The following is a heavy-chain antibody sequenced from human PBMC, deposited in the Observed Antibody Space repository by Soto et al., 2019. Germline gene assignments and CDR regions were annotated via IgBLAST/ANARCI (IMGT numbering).Heavy chain of an antibody. D-gene: IGHD3-10*01. CDR1: GFSLSTSGVG. CDR2: IYWDDDK. Sequence: SGPTLVNPTQTLTLTCTFSGFSLSTSGVGVGWIRQPPGKALEWLALIYWDDDKRYSPSLKSRLTITKDTSKNQVVLTMTNMDPVDTATFYCAHRVRYYYGSGSPNWFGPWGQGTLVTVSS. CDR3: AHRVRYYYGSGSPNWFGP. V-gene: IGHV2-5*02. J-gene: IGHJ5*02.